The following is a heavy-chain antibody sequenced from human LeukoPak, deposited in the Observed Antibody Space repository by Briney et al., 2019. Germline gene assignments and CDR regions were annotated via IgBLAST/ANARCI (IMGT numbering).Heavy chain of an antibody. CDR2: IKPDGSLI. CDR1: GFTFSSYW. J-gene: IGHJ1*01. D-gene: IGHD3-22*01. V-gene: IGHV3-7*01. CDR3: ARDPYDSSGYYYRALYFQH. Sequence: GGSLRLSCAASGFTFSSYWMTWVRQGPGKGLEWVANIKPDGSLIYYVDSVKGRFTISRDNAKNSLYLQMNSLRAEDTAVYYCARDPYDSSGYYYRALYFQHWGQGTLVTVSS.